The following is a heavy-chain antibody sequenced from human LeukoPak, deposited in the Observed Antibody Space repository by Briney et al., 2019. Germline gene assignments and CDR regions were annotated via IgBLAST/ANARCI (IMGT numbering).Heavy chain of an antibody. CDR1: GFTFSSHT. D-gene: IGHD3-22*01. Sequence: PGGSLRLSCAASGFTFSSHTMAWVRQAPGKGLECVSGITGSGGRTYYADSVKGRFTISRDNSKNTLYLQMSSLRAEDTAVYYCAKRDYSDSNTYAPLFDYWGQGTLVTVSS. CDR2: ITGSGGRT. J-gene: IGHJ4*02. V-gene: IGHV3-23*01. CDR3: AKRDYSDSNTYAPLFDY.